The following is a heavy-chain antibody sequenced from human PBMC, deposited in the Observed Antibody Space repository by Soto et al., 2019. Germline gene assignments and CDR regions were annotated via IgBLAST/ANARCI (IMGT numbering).Heavy chain of an antibody. V-gene: IGHV1-69*06. CDR2: IIPIFGTA. J-gene: IGHJ6*02. CDR1: GGTFSSYA. Sequence: QVQLVQSGAEVKKPGSSVKVSCKASGGTFSSYAISWVRQAPGQGLEWMGGIIPIFGTANYAQKFQGRGTITADKSTSTAYMELSSLRSEYTAVYYCARGRCTNGVCYVDYYYYGMDVWGQGTTVTVSS. CDR3: ARGRCTNGVCYVDYYYYGMDV. D-gene: IGHD2-8*01.